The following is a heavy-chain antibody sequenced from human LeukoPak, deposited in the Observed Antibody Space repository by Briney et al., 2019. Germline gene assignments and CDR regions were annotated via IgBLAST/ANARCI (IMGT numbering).Heavy chain of an antibody. D-gene: IGHD3-9*01. V-gene: IGHV1-69*04. Sequence: SVKVSCKASGGTFSSYAISWVRQAPGQGLEWMGRVIPILGIANYAQKFQGRATITADKSTSTAYMELSSLRSEDTAVYYCARTILTGYSDYWGQGTLVTVSS. CDR3: ARTILTGYSDY. J-gene: IGHJ4*02. CDR2: VIPILGIA. CDR1: GGTFSSYA.